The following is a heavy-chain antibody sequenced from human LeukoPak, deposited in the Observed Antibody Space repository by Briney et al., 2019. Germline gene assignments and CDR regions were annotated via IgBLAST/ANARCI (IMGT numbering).Heavy chain of an antibody. V-gene: IGHV3-23*01. CDR2: ISGSGGST. J-gene: IGHJ5*02. CDR3: AKESHFWSGYSNWFDP. CDR1: GFTFSSYA. D-gene: IGHD3-3*02. Sequence: PGGSLRLSCAASGFTFSSYAMSWVRQAPGKGLEWVSAISGSGGSTYYADSVKGRFTISRDNSKNTLYLQMNSLRAEDTAVYYCAKESHFWSGYSNWFDPWGQGTLVTVSS.